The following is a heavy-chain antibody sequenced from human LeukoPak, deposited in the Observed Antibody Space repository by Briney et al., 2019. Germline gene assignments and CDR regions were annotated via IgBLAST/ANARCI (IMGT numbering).Heavy chain of an antibody. D-gene: IGHD2-15*01. V-gene: IGHV1-2*02. CDR1: GYTFTSYG. CDR2: INPNSGGT. J-gene: IGHJ5*02. CDR3: ARLIVVVVAAKREVWFDP. Sequence: ASVKVSCKASGYTFTSYGISWVRQAPGQGLEWMGWINPNSGGTNYAQKFQGRVTMTRDTSISTAYMELSRLRSDDTAVYYCARLIVVVVAAKREVWFDPWGQGTLVTVSP.